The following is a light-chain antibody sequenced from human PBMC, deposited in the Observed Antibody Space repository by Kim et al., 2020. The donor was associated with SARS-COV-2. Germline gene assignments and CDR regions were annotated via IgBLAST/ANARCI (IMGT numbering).Light chain of an antibody. Sequence: ASVGDRATITCRASHYISTYLNWYRQKPGKAPELLIYYISTLHTGVPSRFSGSASGTDFTLTISSLQPDDSAVYYCQQNYDNPWTFGQGTKVDIK. J-gene: IGKJ1*01. CDR3: QQNYDNPWT. CDR2: YIS. CDR1: HYISTY. V-gene: IGKV1-39*01.